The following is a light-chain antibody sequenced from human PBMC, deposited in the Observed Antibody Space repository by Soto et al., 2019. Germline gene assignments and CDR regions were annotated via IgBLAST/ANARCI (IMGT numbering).Light chain of an antibody. Sequence: SALTQTRSASGSRGQSVTISCTLTSSDIGAYDSASWYQHHPGKAPRALIYEVSKRPSGVPDRFSCSKSGNTASLTVSGLQTEDEADHYCSSYAVSNPYVFGTGTKVTVL. CDR3: SSYAVSNPYV. CDR2: EVS. V-gene: IGLV2-8*01. CDR1: SSDIGAYDS. J-gene: IGLJ1*01.